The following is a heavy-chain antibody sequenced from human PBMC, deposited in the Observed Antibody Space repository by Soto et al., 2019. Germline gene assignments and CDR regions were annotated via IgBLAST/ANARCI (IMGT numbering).Heavy chain of an antibody. J-gene: IGHJ6*02. CDR1: GYSFTSYW. CDR2: IDPSDSYT. Sequence: GESLKISCKGSGYSFTSYWIDWVRQMPGKGLEWMGRIDPSDSYTNYSPSFQGHVTISTDKSISTAYLQWSSLKASDTAMYYCARHDATYWSWGGYYNYYYYGLDVWGQGTTVTVSS. D-gene: IGHD3-3*01. CDR3: ARHDATYWSWGGYYNYYYYGLDV. V-gene: IGHV5-10-1*01.